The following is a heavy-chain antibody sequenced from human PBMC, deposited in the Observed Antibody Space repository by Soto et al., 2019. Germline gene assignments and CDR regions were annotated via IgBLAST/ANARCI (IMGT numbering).Heavy chain of an antibody. CDR3: GRVWGYCTTGVCYTAFDI. CDR2: IYYSGST. V-gene: IGHV4-30-4*01. Sequence: TVSGGSISSGDYYWSWIRQPPGKGLEWIGYIYYSGSTYYNPSLKSRVTISVDTSKNQFSLKLSSVTAADTAVYYCGRVWGYCTTGVCYTAFDIWGQGTMVTVSS. D-gene: IGHD2-8*01. J-gene: IGHJ3*02. CDR1: GGSISSGDYY.